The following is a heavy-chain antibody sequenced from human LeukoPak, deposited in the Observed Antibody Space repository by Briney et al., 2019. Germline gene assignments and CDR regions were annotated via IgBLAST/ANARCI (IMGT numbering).Heavy chain of an antibody. V-gene: IGHV1-8*01. CDR3: ARAITIFDYYYMDV. CDR2: MNPNSGNT. CDR1: GDTFTTYD. D-gene: IGHD3-3*01. Sequence: ASVKVSCKASGDTFTTYDINWVRQATGQGPEWMGWMNPNSGNTVYEPKFQGRVTMTRDTSISTAYLELSSLRSEDTAVYYCARAITIFDYYYMDVWGEGTTVTVSS. J-gene: IGHJ6*03.